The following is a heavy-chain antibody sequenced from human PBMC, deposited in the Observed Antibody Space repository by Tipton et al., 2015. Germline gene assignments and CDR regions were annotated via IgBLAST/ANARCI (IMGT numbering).Heavy chain of an antibody. V-gene: IGHV1-18*01. Sequence: QLGQSGAEVKKPGASVKVSCKASGYTFTSYGITWGRQAPGQGLEWMGWISVYNGKTNYAHNLQGRVTMTTDTSTSTAYMDLRSLRSDDTAVYYCARENSMWYPYFDYWGQGTLVTVSS. J-gene: IGHJ4*02. CDR2: ISVYNGKT. CDR3: ARENSMWYPYFDY. CDR1: GYTFTSYG. D-gene: IGHD2-15*01.